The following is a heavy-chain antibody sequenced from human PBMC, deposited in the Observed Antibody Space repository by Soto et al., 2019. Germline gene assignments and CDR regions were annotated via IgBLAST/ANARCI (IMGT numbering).Heavy chain of an antibody. CDR1: GYTFTSYD. D-gene: IGHD4-4*01. V-gene: IGHV1-8*01. CDR3: ARGPIMTTVTAYMDV. CDR2: MNPNSGNT. Sequence: ASVKVSCKASGYTFTSYDINWVRQATGQGLEWMGWMNPNSGNTGYAQKFQGRVTMTRNTSISTAYMELSSLRSEDTAVYYCARGPIMTTVTAYMDVWGKGTTVTVSS. J-gene: IGHJ6*03.